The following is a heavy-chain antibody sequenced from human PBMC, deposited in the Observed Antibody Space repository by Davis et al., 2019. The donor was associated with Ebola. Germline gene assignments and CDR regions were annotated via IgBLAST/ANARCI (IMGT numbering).Heavy chain of an antibody. Sequence: GGSLRLSCAASGFTFDDYAMHWVRQAPGKGLEWVSGISGSGGRTYYADSVKGRFTISRDNSKNTLYLQMDSLRAEDTAVYYCATLRYFDWLFPNGPDYWGQGTLVTVSS. D-gene: IGHD3-9*01. CDR3: ATLRYFDWLFPNGPDY. CDR2: ISGSGGRT. V-gene: IGHV3-23*01. J-gene: IGHJ4*02. CDR1: GFTFDDYA.